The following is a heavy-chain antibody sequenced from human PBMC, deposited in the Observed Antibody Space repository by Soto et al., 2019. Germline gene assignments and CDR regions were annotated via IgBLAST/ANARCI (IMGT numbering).Heavy chain of an antibody. Sequence: GASVKVSCKASGYTFTSYYMHWVRQAPGQGLEWMGIINPSGGSTSYAQKFQGRVTMARDTSTSTVYMELSSLRSEDTAVYYCARDGVDLTGYYGDFDYWGQGTLVTVSS. CDR3: ARDGVDLTGYYGDFDY. CDR2: INPSGGST. CDR1: GYTFTSYY. D-gene: IGHD3-9*01. V-gene: IGHV1-46*01. J-gene: IGHJ4*02.